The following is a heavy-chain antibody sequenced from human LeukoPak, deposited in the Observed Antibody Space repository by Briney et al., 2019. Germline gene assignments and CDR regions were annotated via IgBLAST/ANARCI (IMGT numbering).Heavy chain of an antibody. CDR2: IYYSGST. Sequence: SETLSLTCTVSGDSISGSSYYWGWIRQPPGKGLEWIGSIYYSGSTYYNPSLKSRVTISVDTSTNQFSLKLSSVTAADAAVYYCARQRPYDSSGYPVDYWGQGTLVTVSS. D-gene: IGHD3-22*01. V-gene: IGHV4-39*01. CDR3: ARQRPYDSSGYPVDY. CDR1: GDSISGSSYY. J-gene: IGHJ4*02.